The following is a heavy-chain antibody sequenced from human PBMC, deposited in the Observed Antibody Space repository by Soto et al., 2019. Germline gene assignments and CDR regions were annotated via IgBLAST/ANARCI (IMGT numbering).Heavy chain of an antibody. V-gene: IGHV1-18*01. CDR2: IGAHNGHT. D-gene: IGHD3-22*01. CDR3: AREDYYDSSGYFPVRCYLGMEL. CDR1: GYTFTNSG. Sequence: SVNVSCKASGYTFTNSGISWVLQAPGQGLEWMGWIGAHNGHTKYAQKLQGRVTMTTDTSTSTAYMELRSLKSDDTAVYYCAREDYYDSSGYFPVRCYLGMELWGQGTRATVS. J-gene: IGHJ6*01.